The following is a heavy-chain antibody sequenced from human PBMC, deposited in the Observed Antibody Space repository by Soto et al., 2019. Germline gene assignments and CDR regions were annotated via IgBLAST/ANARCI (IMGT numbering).Heavy chain of an antibody. Sequence: XXSLSLSFAASGLSFSDSAMHWVPQAPGKGLEWVALTSSDDNHKYYADSVKGRFTISRDNSNNTLFLQMNSLRPDDTAKYYCARASGPPGYYFDFWGQGALVTVSS. CDR1: GLSFSDSA. D-gene: IGHD3-10*01. J-gene: IGHJ4*02. V-gene: IGHV3-30-3*01. CDR2: TSSDDNHK. CDR3: ARASGPPGYYFDF.